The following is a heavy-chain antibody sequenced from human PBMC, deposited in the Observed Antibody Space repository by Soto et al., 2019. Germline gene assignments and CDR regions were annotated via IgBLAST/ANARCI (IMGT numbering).Heavy chain of an antibody. CDR2: INPNSGGT. V-gene: IGHV1-2*02. D-gene: IGHD3-22*01. CDR3: VRDSDNSDMSSWHLYYFEN. J-gene: IGHJ4*02. CDR1: GYTFTANW. Sequence: ASVKVSCKASGYTFTANWIHWVRQAPGQGLEWMGWINPNSGGTNYAGTFQGRVTMTRDTSINTAYMEVNGLTSDDTAVYFCVRDSDNSDMSSWHLYYFENWGQATQLTLSP.